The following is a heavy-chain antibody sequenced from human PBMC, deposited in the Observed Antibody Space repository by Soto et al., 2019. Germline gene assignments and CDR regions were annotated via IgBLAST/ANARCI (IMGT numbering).Heavy chain of an antibody. CDR2: MNPNSGNT. J-gene: IGHJ4*02. D-gene: IGHD6-19*01. Sequence: ASVKVSCKASGYTFTSYDINWVRQATGQGLEWMGWMNPNSGNTGYAQKFQGRVTMTRNTSISTAYMDLSSLRFDDTAVYFCAIMYSSVGGGDLGYWGQGTLVTVSS. CDR3: AIMYSSVGGGDLGY. CDR1: GYTFTSYD. V-gene: IGHV1-8*01.